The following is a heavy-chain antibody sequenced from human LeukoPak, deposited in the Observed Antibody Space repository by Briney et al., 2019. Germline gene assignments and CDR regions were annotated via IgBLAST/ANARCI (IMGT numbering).Heavy chain of an antibody. CDR2: FEPEEGEHGET. D-gene: IGHD1-1*01. Sequence: ASVKVSCKVSGYSLSDLSIHWVRRVPGKGLEWMGGFEPEEGEHGETIYAQKFEGRLTLTEVTATDTAYMELVSLTSADTAVYYCATDRLEIYALHIWGQGTVVTVSS. CDR3: ATDRLEIYALHI. J-gene: IGHJ3*02. V-gene: IGHV1-24*01. CDR1: GYSLSDLS.